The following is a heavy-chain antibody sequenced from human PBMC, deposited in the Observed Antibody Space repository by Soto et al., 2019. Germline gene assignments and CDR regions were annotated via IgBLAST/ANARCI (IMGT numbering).Heavy chain of an antibody. J-gene: IGHJ6*02. CDR1: GYTFTGYY. D-gene: IGHD6-19*01. V-gene: IGHV1-2*04. CDR3: AREAGSSGWYVRRGMDV. Sequence: VASVKVSCTASGYTFTGYYMRWVRQAPGQGLEWMGWINPNSGGTNYAQKFQGWVTMTRDTSISTACMELSRLRSDDTAVYYCAREAGSSGWYVRRGMDVWGQGTTVTVSS. CDR2: INPNSGGT.